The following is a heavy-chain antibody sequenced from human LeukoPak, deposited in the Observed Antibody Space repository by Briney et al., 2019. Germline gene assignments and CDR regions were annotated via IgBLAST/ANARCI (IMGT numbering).Heavy chain of an antibody. CDR3: ARGFNHYDFWSGYSPA. D-gene: IGHD3-3*01. CDR1: GGSFSGCY. Sequence: SETLSLTCAVYGGSFSGCYWSWIRQPPGKGLEWIGEINHSGSTSYNPSLKSRVTISVDTSKNQFSLKLSSVTAADTAVYYCARGFNHYDFWSGYSPAWGQGTLVTVSS. CDR2: INHSGST. J-gene: IGHJ5*02. V-gene: IGHV4-34*01.